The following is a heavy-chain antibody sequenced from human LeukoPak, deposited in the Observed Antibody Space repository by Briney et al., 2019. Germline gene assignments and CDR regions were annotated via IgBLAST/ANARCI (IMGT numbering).Heavy chain of an antibody. D-gene: IGHD1-26*01. V-gene: IGHV3-53*01. J-gene: IGHJ3*02. CDR2: IYSAGAT. CDR1: GFTVSDNY. CDR3: ARIEWERLGRAFDI. Sequence: EGSLRLSCAASGFTVSDNYMTWVRQAPGKGLEWVSSIYSAGATHYAEPVKGRFTISRDNSKNTLYLQMNSLRAEDMAVYYCARIEWERLGRAFDIWGQGTMVTVSS.